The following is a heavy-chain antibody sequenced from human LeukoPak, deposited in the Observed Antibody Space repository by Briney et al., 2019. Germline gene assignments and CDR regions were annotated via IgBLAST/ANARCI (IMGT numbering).Heavy chain of an antibody. D-gene: IGHD3-3*01. CDR2: ISWNSGSI. J-gene: IGHJ4*02. V-gene: IGHV3-9*01. Sequence: PGRSLRLSCAASGFTFYDYAMHWVRQAPGKGLEGVSGISWNSGSIGYADSVKGRFTISRDNAKNSLYLQMNSLRTEDTALYYCAKDRGITIFGVVITNWGQGTLVTVSS. CDR3: AKDRGITIFGVVITN. CDR1: GFTFYDYA.